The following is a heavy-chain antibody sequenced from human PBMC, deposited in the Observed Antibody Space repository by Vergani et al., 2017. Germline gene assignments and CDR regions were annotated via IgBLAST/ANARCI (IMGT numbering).Heavy chain of an antibody. CDR1: GASIRSSNHY. Sequence: QLQLKESGPGLVKPSATLSLICSVSGASIRSSNHYWGWICQTPGKGLEWIASIYYSGGTYYKPSVKRRVTISVYTSKNQFSLKLRSVTAADTAVYFCARHSTVEWLVKLGWIDPWGQGILFTVSS. CDR3: ARHSTVEWLVKLGWIDP. V-gene: IGHV4-39*01. J-gene: IGHJ5*02. D-gene: IGHD6-19*01. CDR2: IYYSGGT.